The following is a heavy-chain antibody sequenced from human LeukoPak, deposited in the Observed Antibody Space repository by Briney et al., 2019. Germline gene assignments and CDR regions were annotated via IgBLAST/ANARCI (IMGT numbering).Heavy chain of an antibody. J-gene: IGHJ6*02. CDR3: ARVSRDFYSNYYYYYGMDV. CDR1: GFTFSSYS. CDR2: ISSSSNYI. V-gene: IGHV3-21*01. Sequence: GGSLRLSCAASGFTFSSYSMNWVRQAPGKGLEWVSSISSSSNYIYYADSVKGRFTISRDNAENSLYLQMNSLRAEDTAVYYCARVSRDFYSNYYYYYGMDVWGQGTTVTVSS. D-gene: IGHD4-11*01.